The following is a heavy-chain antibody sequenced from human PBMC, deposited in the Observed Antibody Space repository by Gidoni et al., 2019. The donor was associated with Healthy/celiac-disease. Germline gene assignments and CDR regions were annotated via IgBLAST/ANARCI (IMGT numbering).Heavy chain of an antibody. J-gene: IGHJ6*02. Sequence: QVQLVQSGAEVKKPGASAKVSCKAAGYPFTGYYMHWVRQAPGQGLEWMGWINPNSGGTNYAQKFQGRVTMTRDTSISTAYMELSRLRSDDTAVYYCARDFGGISYYYYGMDVWGQGTTVTVSS. CDR3: ARDFGGISYYYYGMDV. CDR1: GYPFTGYY. V-gene: IGHV1-2*02. CDR2: INPNSGGT. D-gene: IGHD3-16*01.